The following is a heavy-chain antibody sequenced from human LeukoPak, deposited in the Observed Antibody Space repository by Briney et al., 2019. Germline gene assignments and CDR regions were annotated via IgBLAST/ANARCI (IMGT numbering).Heavy chain of an antibody. V-gene: IGHV4-39*01. J-gene: IGHJ3*02. CDR1: GGSISSSSYY. D-gene: IGHD2-15*01. CDR3: ARLLLQSESSMVAPVGAFDI. CDR2: IYYSGST. Sequence: PSETLSLTCTVSGGSISSSSYYWGWIRQPPGKGLEWIGSIYYSGSTYYNPSLKSRVTISVDTSKNQFSLKLSSVTAAGTAVYYCARLLLQSESSMVAPVGAFDIWGQGTIVTVSS.